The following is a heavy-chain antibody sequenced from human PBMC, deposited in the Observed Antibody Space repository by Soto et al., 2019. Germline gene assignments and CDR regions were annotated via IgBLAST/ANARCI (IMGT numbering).Heavy chain of an antibody. CDR2: ISAYNGNT. D-gene: IGHD3-3*01. J-gene: IGHJ5*02. Sequence: ASVKVSCKASGYTFTSYGISWVRQAPGQGLEWMGWISAYNGNTNYAQKLQDRVTMTTDTSTSTAYVELRSLRSDDTAVYYCARNSQYYDFWSGYYGWFDPWGQGTLVTVSS. CDR3: ARNSQYYDFWSGYYGWFDP. CDR1: GYTFTSYG. V-gene: IGHV1-18*01.